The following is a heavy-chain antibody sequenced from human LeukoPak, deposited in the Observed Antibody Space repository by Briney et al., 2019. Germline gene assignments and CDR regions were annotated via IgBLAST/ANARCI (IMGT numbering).Heavy chain of an antibody. CDR1: GGTFSSYA. D-gene: IGHD2-15*01. V-gene: IGHV1-69*01. J-gene: IGHJ4*02. CDR3: ARVNDCSGGSCYPDFDY. CDR2: IIPIFGTA. Sequence: SVKVSCKASGGTFSSYAISWVRQAPGQGLEWMGGIIPIFGTANYAQKFQGRVTITADESTSTAYMELSSLRSEDTAVYYYARVNDCSGGSCYPDFDYWGQGTLVTVSS.